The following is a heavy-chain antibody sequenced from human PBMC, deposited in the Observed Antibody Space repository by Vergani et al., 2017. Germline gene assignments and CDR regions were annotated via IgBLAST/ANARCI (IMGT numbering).Heavy chain of an antibody. CDR1: GFTFSSYE. Sequence: EVQLVESGGGLVQPGGSLRLSCAASGFTFSSYEMNWVRQAPGQGLEWVSYISSSGSTIYYADSVKGRFTISRDNAKNSLYLQMNSLRAEDTAVYYCARGAATGYSSGWYLGVHAFDIWGQGTMVTVSS. D-gene: IGHD6-19*01. CDR2: ISSSGSTI. V-gene: IGHV3-48*03. CDR3: ARGAATGYSSGWYLGVHAFDI. J-gene: IGHJ3*02.